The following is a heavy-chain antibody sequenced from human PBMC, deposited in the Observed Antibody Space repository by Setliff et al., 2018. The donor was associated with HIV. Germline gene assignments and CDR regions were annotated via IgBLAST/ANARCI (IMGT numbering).Heavy chain of an antibody. Sequence: GGSLRLSCEASGFSFDDYCMNWVRQAPGKGLEWVSYISSKRTSIYYADSVRGRFTISRDNAKNTLFLQMNSLRAEDTAVYYCARDLSSGWYGVLNYWGQGTLVTVSS. J-gene: IGHJ4*02. V-gene: IGHV3-48*04. CDR2: ISSKRTSI. D-gene: IGHD6-19*01. CDR1: GFSFDDYC. CDR3: ARDLSSGWYGVLNY.